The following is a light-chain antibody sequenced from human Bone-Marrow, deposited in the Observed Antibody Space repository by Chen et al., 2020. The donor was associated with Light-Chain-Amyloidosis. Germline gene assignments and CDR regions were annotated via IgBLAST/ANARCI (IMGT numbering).Light chain of an antibody. CDR1: SSDVGGDNH. CDR3: SSYTITNTLV. CDR2: EVT. V-gene: IGLV2-14*01. Sequence: QSALTQPASVSGSPGQSITTSPTGTSSDVGGDNHVSWYQQHPDKAPKLMIYEVTNRPSWVPDRFSGSKSDNTASLTISGLQTEDEADYFCSSYTITNTLVFGSGTRVTVL. J-gene: IGLJ1*01.